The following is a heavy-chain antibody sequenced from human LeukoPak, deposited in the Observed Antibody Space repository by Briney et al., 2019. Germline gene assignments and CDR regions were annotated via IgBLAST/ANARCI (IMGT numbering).Heavy chain of an antibody. CDR3: AREPHCRSARCYSDSFYT. Sequence: SQTLSLTCTVSGGSISSGNNYWSWIRQPAGKGLEWIGRISTSGSSNYNTSLRGRVTISGNTSKKQVSLNLNSMTAADTAAYYCAREPHCRSARCYSDSFYTWGQGTMVTVSS. CDR1: GGSISSGNNY. D-gene: IGHD2-2*01. J-gene: IGHJ3*02. CDR2: ISTSGSS. V-gene: IGHV4-61*02.